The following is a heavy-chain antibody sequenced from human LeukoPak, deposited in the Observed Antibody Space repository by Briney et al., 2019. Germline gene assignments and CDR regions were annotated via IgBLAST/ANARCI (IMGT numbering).Heavy chain of an antibody. V-gene: IGHV4-4*02. CDR1: GFTFSSDW. J-gene: IGHJ4*02. CDR3: ARDYLGAGTVGATSGY. D-gene: IGHD1-26*01. CDR2: IYYSGNT. Sequence: PGRSLRLSCAASGFTFSSDWMSSVRQPPGKGLEWNGNIYYSGNTYYNPSLKSRVTISVDTSKNQFSLKLSSVTAADTAVYYCARDYLGAGTVGATSGYWGQGTLVSVSS.